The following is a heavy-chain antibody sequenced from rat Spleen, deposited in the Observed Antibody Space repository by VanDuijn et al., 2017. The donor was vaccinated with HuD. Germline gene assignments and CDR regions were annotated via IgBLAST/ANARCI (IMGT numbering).Heavy chain of an antibody. CDR3: TRDHSYWGSYYPGGFAY. V-gene: IGHV2-6*01. CDR1: GFSLTSYT. D-gene: IGHD1-12*02. Sequence: QVQLKESGPGPVQPSQTLSLTCTVSGFSLTSYTESWVRQPPGKGLEWIATISNGETTYYNSTLKSRLRISRDTSKSQVFLKMNSLQSEDTAIYFCTRDHSYWGSYYPGGFAYWGQGTLVTVSS. J-gene: IGHJ3*01. CDR2: ISNGETT.